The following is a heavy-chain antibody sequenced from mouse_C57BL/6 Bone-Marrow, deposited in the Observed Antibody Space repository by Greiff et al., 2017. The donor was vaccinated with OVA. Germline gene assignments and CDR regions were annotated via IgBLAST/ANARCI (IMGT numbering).Heavy chain of an antibody. Sequence: VQLQQSGAELVRPGASVKLSCTASGFDIKDYYMHWVKQRPEQGLEWIGRIDPEDGDTDYARKFQGKATMTADTSSNTAYLQLSSLSSEDPAVYYCAKKKSRSRYAMDYWGQGTSVTFAS. V-gene: IGHV14-1*01. J-gene: IGHJ4*01. CDR1: GFDIKDYY. CDR3: AKKKSRSRYAMDY. CDR2: IDPEDGDT.